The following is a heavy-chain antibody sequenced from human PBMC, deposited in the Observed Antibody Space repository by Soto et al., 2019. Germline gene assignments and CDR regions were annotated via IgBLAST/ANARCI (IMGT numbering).Heavy chain of an antibody. J-gene: IGHJ4*02. CDR1: GFSFSNYW. CDR2: IKEDGSQY. V-gene: IGHV3-7*04. Sequence: EMQLVDSGGGLVQPGDSLRLSCVASGFSFSNYWMAWVRQAPGKGLEWVANIKEDGSQYTYVASVKGRFTISRDNAENSLSLQMNSLRAEDTAVYYCARETHYYATWVQGPLVTVSS. CDR3: ARETHYYAT. D-gene: IGHD3-10*01.